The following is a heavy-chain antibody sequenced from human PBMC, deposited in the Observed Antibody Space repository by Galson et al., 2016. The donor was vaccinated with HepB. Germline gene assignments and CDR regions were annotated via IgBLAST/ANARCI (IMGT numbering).Heavy chain of an antibody. CDR1: GFTFSTYA. Sequence: SLRLSCAASGFTFSTYAMTWVRQAPGKGLEWVSVIFGGGSTYYADSVAGRFIISKDDSQNIVYLQMKSLTADDTAVYYCTRDLHGDGPNPAVHRGDYWGQGTLVTVSS. J-gene: IGHJ4*02. CDR3: TRDLHGDGPNPAVHRGDY. D-gene: IGHD3-10*01. V-gene: IGHV3-53*01. CDR2: IFGGGST.